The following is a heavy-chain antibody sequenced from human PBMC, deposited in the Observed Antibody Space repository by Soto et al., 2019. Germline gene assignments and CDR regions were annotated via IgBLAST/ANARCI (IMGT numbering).Heavy chain of an antibody. J-gene: IGHJ4*02. V-gene: IGHV1-18*01. CDR3: ARDGGIFDWSQYFDY. CDR2: ISAYNGNT. Sequence: GASVKVSCKASGYTFTSYGISWVRQAPGQGLEWMGWISAYNGNTNYAQKLQGRVTMTTDTSTSTAYMELRSLRSDDTAVYYCARDGGIFDWSQYFDYWGQGTLVTVSS. CDR1: GYTFTSYG. D-gene: IGHD3-9*01.